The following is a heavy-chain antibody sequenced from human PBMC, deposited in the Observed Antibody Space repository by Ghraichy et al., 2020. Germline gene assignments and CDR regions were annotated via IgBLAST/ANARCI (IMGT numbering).Heavy chain of an antibody. CDR1: GGSITSSDW. CDR3: VRVTRNWFDP. J-gene: IGHJ5*02. Sequence: SETLSLTCAVSGGSITSSDWWSWVRQPPGKGLEWIGEIYHGGNTNYNPSLKSRVTIPVDKSKNQFSLRLRSVTAADTAVYYCVRVTRNWFDPWGQGTLVTVSS. V-gene: IGHV4-4*02. CDR2: IYHGGNT.